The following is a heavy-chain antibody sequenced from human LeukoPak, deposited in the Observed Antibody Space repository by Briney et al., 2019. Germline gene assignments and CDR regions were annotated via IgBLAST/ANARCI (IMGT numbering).Heavy chain of an antibody. Sequence: SETLSLACTVSGGSISSYYWSWIRQPPGKGLEWIGYIYYSGSTNYNPSLESRVTISVDTSKNQFSLKLSSVTAADTAVYYCARDLDMDWFDPWGQGTLVTVSS. V-gene: IGHV4-59*01. D-gene: IGHD2-2*03. CDR1: GGSISSYY. J-gene: IGHJ5*02. CDR3: ARDLDMDWFDP. CDR2: IYYSGST.